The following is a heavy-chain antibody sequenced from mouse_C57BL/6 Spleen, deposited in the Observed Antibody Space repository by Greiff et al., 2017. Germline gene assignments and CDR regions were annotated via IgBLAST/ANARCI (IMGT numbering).Heavy chain of an antibody. CDR1: GYTFTGYW. CDR3: ARRKENLAWFAY. J-gene: IGHJ3*01. V-gene: IGHV1-9*01. CDR2: ILPGNGST. Sequence: VQLQQSGAELMKPGASVKLSCKATGYTFTGYWIEWVKQRPGHGLEWIGEILPGNGSTNYNEKFKGKATFTADTSSNTAYMQLSSLTTEDSAIYYCARRKENLAWFAYWGQGTLVTVSA.